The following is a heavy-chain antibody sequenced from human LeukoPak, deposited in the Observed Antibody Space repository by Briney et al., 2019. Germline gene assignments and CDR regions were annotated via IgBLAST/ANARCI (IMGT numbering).Heavy chain of an antibody. J-gene: IGHJ4*02. V-gene: IGHV1-46*01. D-gene: IGHD1-26*01. Sequence: ASVKVSCKASGYTFTGYYMHWVRQAPGQGLEWMGIINPSGGSTSYAQKFQGRVTMTRDMSTSTVYIELSSLRSEDTAVYYCASSGSYREKALDYWGQGTLVTVSS. CDR1: GYTFTGYY. CDR3: ASSGSYREKALDY. CDR2: INPSGGST.